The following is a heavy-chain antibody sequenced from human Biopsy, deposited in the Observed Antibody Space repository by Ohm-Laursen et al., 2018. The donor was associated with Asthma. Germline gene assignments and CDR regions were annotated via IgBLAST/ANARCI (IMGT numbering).Heavy chain of an antibody. CDR2: ISSSGSTT. V-gene: IGHV3-11*01. CDR1: GFTFSDYY. CDR3: ARVFESSEWGPFYHFGLDV. Sequence: SLRLSCAASGFTFSDYYMKWIRQAPGKGLEWVSSISSSGSTTYYAESVKGRFTISRDNAQKSLFLQMGSLRAEDTAIYYCARVFESSEWGPFYHFGLDVWGQGTTVAVSS. J-gene: IGHJ6*02. D-gene: IGHD6-25*01.